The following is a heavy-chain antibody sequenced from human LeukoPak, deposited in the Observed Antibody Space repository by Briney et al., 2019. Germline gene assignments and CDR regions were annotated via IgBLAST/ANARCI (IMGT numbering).Heavy chain of an antibody. D-gene: IGHD2/OR15-2a*01. J-gene: IGHJ4*02. Sequence: ASVKVSCKASGYTFTSYGISWVRQAPGQGLEWMGWISAYNGNTNYAQNLQGRFTMTTDTSTTTAYMDLRSLTSDDTAVYYCARSRSGDFLNDFWGQGTLVTVSS. CDR2: ISAYNGNT. CDR1: GYTFTSYG. CDR3: ARSRSGDFLNDF. V-gene: IGHV1-18*01.